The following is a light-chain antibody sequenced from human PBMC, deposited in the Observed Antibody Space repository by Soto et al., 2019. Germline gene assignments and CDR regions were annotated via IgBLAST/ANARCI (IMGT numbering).Light chain of an antibody. Sequence: EIQTTQSPSNLSESIGHRFTITCLASQSLDNCWAWYQQKPGKDPKPLIYGASSLDSGVPSRFSGRGSETEFPPTIRSLFPDDFASYYCGRYYSFSTFGQGT. CDR2: GAS. CDR3: GRYYSFST. J-gene: IGKJ1*01. V-gene: IGKV1-5*01. CDR1: QSLDNC.